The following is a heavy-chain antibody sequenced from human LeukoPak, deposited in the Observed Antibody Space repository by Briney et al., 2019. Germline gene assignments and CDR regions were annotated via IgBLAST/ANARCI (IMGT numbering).Heavy chain of an antibody. J-gene: IGHJ4*02. CDR3: ARNRGWRQFDS. CDR2: LKYDGIET. CDR1: GFIFSDYW. D-gene: IGHD5-24*01. V-gene: IGHV3-7*01. Sequence: GGSLRLSCVASGFIFSDYWVDWVRQAPGKGLEWVAGLKYDGIETNYLESVRGRFTVSRDNAKDSLYLQMNNLRAEDTAVYYCARNRGWRQFDSWGQGTLVTVSS.